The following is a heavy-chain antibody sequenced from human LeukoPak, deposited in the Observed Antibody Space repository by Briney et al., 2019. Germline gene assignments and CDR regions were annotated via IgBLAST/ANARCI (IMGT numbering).Heavy chain of an antibody. CDR1: GFTFSSCG. V-gene: IGHV3-30*02. D-gene: IGHD2-15*01. Sequence: PGGSLRLSCIASGFTFSSCGMHWVRLTPGRGLEWLAYIRYDGTPKYYAESVRGRFSVSRDNSKNTLYLQMNSLGQEDTGLYYCAKIVCENSRFTTAAADWGQGTPVIVSS. CDR3: AKIVCENSRFTTAAAD. J-gene: IGHJ4*02. CDR2: IRYDGTPK.